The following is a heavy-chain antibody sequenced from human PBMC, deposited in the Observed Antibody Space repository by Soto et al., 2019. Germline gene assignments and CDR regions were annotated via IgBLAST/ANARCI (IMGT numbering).Heavy chain of an antibody. Sequence: SVKVSCKASGGTFSSYTISWVRQAPGQGLEWMGRIIPILGIANYAQKFQGRVTITADKSTSTAYMELSSLRSEDTAVYYCAREGYCSGGSCYGVDYWGQGTLVTVSS. J-gene: IGHJ4*02. CDR3: AREGYCSGGSCYGVDY. CDR2: IIPILGIA. V-gene: IGHV1-69*04. D-gene: IGHD2-15*01. CDR1: GGTFSSYT.